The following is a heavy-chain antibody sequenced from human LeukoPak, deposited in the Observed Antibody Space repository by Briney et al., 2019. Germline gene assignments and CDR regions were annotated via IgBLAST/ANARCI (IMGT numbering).Heavy chain of an antibody. CDR2: INSDGSST. Sequence: GESLRLSCAASGFTFSSYWMHWVRQAPGKGLVWVSRINSDGSSTSYADSVKGRFTISRDNAKNTLYLQMNSLRAEDTAVYYCARERTLSGCCLPFDYWGPGTLVTVSS. CDR1: GFTFSSYW. J-gene: IGHJ4*02. V-gene: IGHV3-74*01. CDR3: ARERTLSGCCLPFDY. D-gene: IGHD6-19*01.